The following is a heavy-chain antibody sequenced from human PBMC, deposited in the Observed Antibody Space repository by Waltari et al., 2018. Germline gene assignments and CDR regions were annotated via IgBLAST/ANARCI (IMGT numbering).Heavy chain of an antibody. CDR2: IYYSGST. V-gene: IGHV4-59*01. CDR3: ARVFYSAGAFDY. CDR1: GGSIRSYY. D-gene: IGHD6-19*01. J-gene: IGHJ4*02. Sequence: QVQLQESGPGLVKPSETLSLTCTASGGSIRSYYWSWIRQPPGKGLEWIGYIYYSGSTNYNPSLKSRVTISVDTAKNQFSLKLSSVTAADTAVYYCARVFYSAGAFDYWGQGTLVTVSS.